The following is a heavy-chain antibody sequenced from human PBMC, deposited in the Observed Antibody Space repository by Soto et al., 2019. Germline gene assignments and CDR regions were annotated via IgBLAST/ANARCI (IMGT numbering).Heavy chain of an antibody. J-gene: IGHJ4*02. V-gene: IGHV3-30*18. CDR2: ISYDGSNK. CDR1: GFTFSSYG. Sequence: GGSLRLSCAASGFTFSSYGMHWVRQAPGKGLEWVAVISYDGSNKYYADSVKGRFTISRDNSKNTLYLQMNSLRAEDTAVYYCAKDYYYGSGSYSSFDYWGQGTLVTVSS. CDR3: AKDYYYGSGSYSSFDY. D-gene: IGHD3-10*01.